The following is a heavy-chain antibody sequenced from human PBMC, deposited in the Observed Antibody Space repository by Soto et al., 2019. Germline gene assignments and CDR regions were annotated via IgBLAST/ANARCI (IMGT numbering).Heavy chain of an antibody. J-gene: IGHJ6*02. CDR2: ISYDGSNK. CDR3: ARDPHDYGSFYYYYGMDV. D-gene: IGHD4-17*01. Sequence: GGSLRLSCAASGFTFSSYAMHWVRQAPGKGLEWVAVISYDGSNKYYADSVKGRFTISSDNSKNTLYLQMNSLRAEDMDVYYCARDPHDYGSFYYYYGMDVWGQGTTVTVSS. CDR1: GFTFSSYA. V-gene: IGHV3-30-3*01.